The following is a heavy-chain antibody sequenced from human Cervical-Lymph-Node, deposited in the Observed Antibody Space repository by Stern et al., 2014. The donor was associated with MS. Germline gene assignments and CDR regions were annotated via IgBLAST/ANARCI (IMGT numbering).Heavy chain of an antibody. Sequence: QVQLQESGPGLVKPSQTLSLTCTVSGGSISSGGYYWSWIRQHPGKGLEWIGYIHHSGNTHYNPSLKSRLTISVDTSKNQFSLKLSPVTAADTAVYYCARDSGALTTVTTGSIDYWGQGTLVTVSS. CDR2: IHHSGNT. V-gene: IGHV4-31*03. D-gene: IGHD4-17*01. CDR3: ARDSGALTTVTTGSIDY. J-gene: IGHJ4*02. CDR1: GGSISSGGYY.